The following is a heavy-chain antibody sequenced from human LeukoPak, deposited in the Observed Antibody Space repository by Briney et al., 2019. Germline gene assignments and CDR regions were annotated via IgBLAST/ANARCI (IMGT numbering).Heavy chain of an antibody. D-gene: IGHD3-3*01. J-gene: IGHJ6*03. CDR3: ARAPPTYFWSGYGYYYMDV. V-gene: IGHV4-30-4*08. CDR1: GYSIGSGYY. CDR2: IYYSGST. Sequence: SETPSLTCTVPGYSIGSGYYWSWIRQPPGKGLEWIGYIYYSGSTYYNPSLKSRVTISVDTSKNQFSLKLSSVTAADTAVYYCARAPPTYFWSGYGYYYMDVWGKGTTVTVSS.